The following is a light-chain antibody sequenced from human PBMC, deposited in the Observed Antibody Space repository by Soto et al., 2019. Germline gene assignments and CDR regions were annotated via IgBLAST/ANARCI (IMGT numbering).Light chain of an antibody. CDR1: SSDIGGSHY. CDR3: SSYRSTTVV. J-gene: IGLJ1*01. CDR2: EVT. V-gene: IGLV2-14*01. Sequence: QSALTQPASVSGSPGQSITTSCTGTSSDIGGSHYVSWYQQHPGKAPKLIIYEVTTRPLGVSDRFSGSKSDNTAPLIISGLHAGDEDHYYCSSYRSTTVVFVSGTKLTVL.